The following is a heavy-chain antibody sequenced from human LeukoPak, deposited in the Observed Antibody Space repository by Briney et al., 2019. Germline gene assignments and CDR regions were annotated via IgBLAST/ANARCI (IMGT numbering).Heavy chain of an antibody. D-gene: IGHD6-19*01. J-gene: IGHJ4*02. CDR2: INRSGST. V-gene: IGHV4-34*01. CDR1: GGSFSDYY. Sequence: SETLSLTCAVFGGSFSDYYWTWIRQSPGKGLEWIGEINRSGSTKYNPSLKSRVTISADTSKNLLSLKLASVTAADTAVYYCARHGSRGERWLASYHFDSWGQGTLVTVSS. CDR3: ARHGSRGERWLASYHFDS.